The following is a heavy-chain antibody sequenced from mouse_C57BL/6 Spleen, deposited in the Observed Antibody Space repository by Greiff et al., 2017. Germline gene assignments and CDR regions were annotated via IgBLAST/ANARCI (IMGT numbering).Heavy chain of an antibody. V-gene: IGHV14-4*01. CDR2: IDPENGDT. CDR3: TTLDYYGSRGFAY. CDR1: GFNIKDDY. Sequence: EVQLQQSGAELVRPGASVKLSCTASGFNIKDDYMHWVKQRPEQGLEWIGWIDPENGDTEYASKFQGKATITADTSSNTAYLQLSSLTSEDTAVYYCTTLDYYGSRGFAYWGQGTLVTVSA. D-gene: IGHD1-1*01. J-gene: IGHJ3*01.